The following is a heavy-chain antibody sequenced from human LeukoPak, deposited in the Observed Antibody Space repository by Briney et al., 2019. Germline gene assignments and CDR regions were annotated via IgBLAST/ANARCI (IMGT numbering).Heavy chain of an antibody. J-gene: IGHJ4*02. V-gene: IGHV4-39*01. D-gene: IGHD3-10*01. Sequence: PSETLSLTCTVSGCSISSSSYYWGWIRQPPGKGLEWIGSIYYSGSTYYNPSLKSRVTISVDTSKNQFSLKLRSVTAADTAVYYCARLQGYYGSGSYHFDYWGQGTLVTVSS. CDR1: GCSISSSSYY. CDR2: IYYSGST. CDR3: ARLQGYYGSGSYHFDY.